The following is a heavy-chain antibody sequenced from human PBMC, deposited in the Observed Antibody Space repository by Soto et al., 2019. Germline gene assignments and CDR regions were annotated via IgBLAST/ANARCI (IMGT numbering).Heavy chain of an antibody. J-gene: IGHJ3*02. D-gene: IGHD6-19*01. CDR1: GFTFSSYG. V-gene: IGHV3-33*01. CDR3: ARDPYSSGWFFAFDI. Sequence: QVQLVESGGGVVQPGRSLRLSCAASGFTFSSYGMHWVRQAPGKGLEWVAVIWYDGSNKYYADSVKGRFTISRDNSKKTLYLQMNSLRAEDTAVYYCARDPYSSGWFFAFDIWGQGTMVTVSS. CDR2: IWYDGSNK.